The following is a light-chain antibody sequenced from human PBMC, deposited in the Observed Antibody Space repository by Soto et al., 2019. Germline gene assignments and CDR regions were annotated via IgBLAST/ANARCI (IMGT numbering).Light chain of an antibody. CDR1: GSDIGTFNR. J-gene: IGLJ1*01. V-gene: IGLV2-18*02. CDR2: DVN. Sequence: QSALTQPPSVSGSPGQSVTISCTGTGSDIGTFNRVSWYQQPPGTAPKLLIYDVNNRPSGVPDRFSGSKSGNTASLTISGLQAADEADYYCSSYTSSSTYVFGTGTKLTVL. CDR3: SSYTSSSTYV.